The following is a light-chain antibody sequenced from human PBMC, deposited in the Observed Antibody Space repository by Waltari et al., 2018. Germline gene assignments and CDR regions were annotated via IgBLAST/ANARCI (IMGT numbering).Light chain of an antibody. CDR3: ALYMGSGIWV. V-gene: IGLV8-61*01. Sequence: QTVVTQEPSLSVSPGGTVTLTCALSSGSLSTTSYATWYQQTPGQAPPPLVYKANGRSSGVPDRFSGSILGNTAALTITGAQADDESDYYCALYMGSGIWVFGGGTRLTVL. J-gene: IGLJ3*02. CDR1: SGSLSTTSY. CDR2: KAN.